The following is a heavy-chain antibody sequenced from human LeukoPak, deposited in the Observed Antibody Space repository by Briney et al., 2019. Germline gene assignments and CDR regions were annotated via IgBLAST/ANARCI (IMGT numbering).Heavy chain of an antibody. J-gene: IGHJ4*02. D-gene: IGHD3-3*01. CDR1: GYTFTGYY. CDR3: GGAQKPPRITFFGETGRYFDN. CDR2: MNPNSGNT. Sequence: ASVKVSCKASGYTFTGYYMHWVRQATGQGLEWMGWMNPNSGNTGYAQKFQGRVTMTRNTSISTAYMELSSLRSEDTAVYYCGGAQKPPRITFFGETGRYFDNRGQEPLVPVP. V-gene: IGHV1-8*02.